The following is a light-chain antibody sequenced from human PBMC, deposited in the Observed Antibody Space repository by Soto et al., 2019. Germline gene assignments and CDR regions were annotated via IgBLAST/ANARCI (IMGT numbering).Light chain of an antibody. V-gene: IGKV1-5*01. CDR2: DAS. J-gene: IGKJ1*01. Sequence: DIQMTQPPSTLSASVGDRVTITCRASQSISSWLAWYQQKPGKAPKLLIYDASSLESGVPSRFSASGSGTEFTLTISSLQPDDFATYYCQQYNSYSPTFGQGTKVEIK. CDR1: QSISSW. CDR3: QQYNSYSPT.